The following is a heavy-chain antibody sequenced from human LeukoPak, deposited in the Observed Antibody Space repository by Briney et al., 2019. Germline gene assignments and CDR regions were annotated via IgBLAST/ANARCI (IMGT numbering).Heavy chain of an antibody. CDR3: ARERIAELVDY. V-gene: IGHV4-30-4*01. CDR2: IYYSGST. D-gene: IGHD6-13*01. CDR1: GGSISSGDYY. Sequence: SETLSLTCTVSGGSISSGDYYWSWIRQPPGKGLEWIGYIYYSGSTYYNPSPKSRVTISVDTSKNQFSLKLSSVTAADTAVYYCARERIAELVDYWGQGTLVTVSS. J-gene: IGHJ4*02.